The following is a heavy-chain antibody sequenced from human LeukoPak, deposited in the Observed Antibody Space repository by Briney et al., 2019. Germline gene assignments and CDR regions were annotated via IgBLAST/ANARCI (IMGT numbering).Heavy chain of an antibody. Sequence: PSETLSLTCTVSGGSVSSGSYYWSRIRQPPGKGLEWIGYIYYSGSTNYNPSLKSRVTISVDTSKNQFSLKLSSVTAADTAVYYCASGYYFSLDYWGQGTLVTVSS. J-gene: IGHJ4*02. CDR2: IYYSGST. D-gene: IGHD3-22*01. V-gene: IGHV4-61*01. CDR1: GGSVSSGSYY. CDR3: ASGYYFSLDY.